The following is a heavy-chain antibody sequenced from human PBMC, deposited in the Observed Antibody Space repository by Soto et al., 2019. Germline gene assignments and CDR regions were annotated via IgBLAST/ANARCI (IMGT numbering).Heavy chain of an antibody. CDR1: GYIFTSYG. Sequence: QAHLVQSGPEVKKPGASVKVSCKGSGYIFTSYGIAWVRQAPGQGLEWMGWISAHNGNTEFAQKYQGRVTVTRDTTTSTADMELRRLRSDDTALYYCARGRYGDYWGQGALVTVSS. D-gene: IGHD4-17*01. V-gene: IGHV1-18*01. J-gene: IGHJ4*02. CDR2: ISAHNGNT. CDR3: ARGRYGDY.